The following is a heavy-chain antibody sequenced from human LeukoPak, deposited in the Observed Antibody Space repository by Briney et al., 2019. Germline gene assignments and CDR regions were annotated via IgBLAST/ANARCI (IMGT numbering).Heavy chain of an antibody. Sequence: ASETLSLTCAVYGGSFSGYYWGWIRQPPGKGLEWIGEINHSGSTNYNPSLKSRVTISVDTSKNQFSLKLSSVTAADTAVYYCARGESTYGMDVWGQGTTVTVSS. V-gene: IGHV4-34*01. CDR1: GGSFSGYY. J-gene: IGHJ6*02. CDR3: ARGESTYGMDV. D-gene: IGHD3-10*01. CDR2: INHSGST.